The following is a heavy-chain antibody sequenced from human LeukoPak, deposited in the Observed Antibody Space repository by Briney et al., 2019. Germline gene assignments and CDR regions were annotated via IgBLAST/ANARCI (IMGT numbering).Heavy chain of an antibody. J-gene: IGHJ4*02. CDR1: GFTFSTYA. CDR3: AKDQGASNYSVDY. D-gene: IGHD1-26*01. CDR2: FSGSVDTT. Sequence: GGSLRLSCAASGFTFSTYAMNWVRQAPGKGLEWVSTFSGSVDTTYYADSVKGRFTISRDNSKNTLYLQMDTLTAEDTAVYYCAKDQGASNYSVDYWGRGTLVTVSS. V-gene: IGHV3-23*01.